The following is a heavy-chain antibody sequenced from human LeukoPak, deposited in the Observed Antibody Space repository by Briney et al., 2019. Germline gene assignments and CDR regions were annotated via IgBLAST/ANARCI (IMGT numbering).Heavy chain of an antibody. D-gene: IGHD5-18*01. Sequence: GGSLRLSCAASGFTFSSYAMSWVRQAPGKGLEWVSAVSGSGDSAYYADSVKGRFTISRDNSKNTLYLQMNSLRAEDTAVYYCAKAAYSYGDFDYWGQGTLVTVSS. V-gene: IGHV3-23*01. J-gene: IGHJ4*02. CDR1: GFTFSSYA. CDR2: VSGSGDSA. CDR3: AKAAYSYGDFDY.